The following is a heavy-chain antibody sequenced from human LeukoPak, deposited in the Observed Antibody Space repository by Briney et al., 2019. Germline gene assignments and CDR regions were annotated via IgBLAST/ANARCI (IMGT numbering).Heavy chain of an antibody. D-gene: IGHD3-22*01. J-gene: IGHJ4*02. CDR2: IYDSGST. CDR3: ARYDNSGSALEN. V-gene: IGHV4-39*01. Sequence: SETLSLTCTVSGGSIRSSYYYWGWIRQPPGKGLEWIGSIYDSGSTYYNPSLKSRVTISVDTSKNQFSLKLSSVTAADTAVYYCARYDNSGSALENWGQGTLVTVSS. CDR1: GGSIRSSYYY.